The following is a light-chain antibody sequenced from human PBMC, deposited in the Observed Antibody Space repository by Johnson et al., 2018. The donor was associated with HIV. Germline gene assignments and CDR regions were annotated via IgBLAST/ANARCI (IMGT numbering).Light chain of an antibody. CDR1: SSNIGNNY. CDR2: DNN. V-gene: IGLV1-51*01. CDR3: GTWDSGLSAHYV. Sequence: QSVLTQPPSVSAAPGQKVTISCSGSSSNIGNNYVSWYQQLPGTAPKLLIYDNNKRPSGIPDRFSDTKSGTSATPGITGLPTGDEADYYCGTWDSGLSAHYVFGTGTKVTVL. J-gene: IGLJ1*01.